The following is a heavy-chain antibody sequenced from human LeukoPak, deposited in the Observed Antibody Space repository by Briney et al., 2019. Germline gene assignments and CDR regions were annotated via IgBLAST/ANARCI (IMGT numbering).Heavy chain of an antibody. CDR2: IYYSGST. J-gene: IGHJ6*02. Sequence: SETLSLTCTVSGGSISSYYWSWIRQPPGKGLEWIGYIYYSGSTNYNPSLKSRVTISVDTSKNQFSLKLSSVTAADTAVYYCARECSPPSYGMDVWGQGTTVTVSS. CDR3: ARECSPPSYGMDV. V-gene: IGHV4-59*01. D-gene: IGHD2-8*01. CDR1: GGSISSYY.